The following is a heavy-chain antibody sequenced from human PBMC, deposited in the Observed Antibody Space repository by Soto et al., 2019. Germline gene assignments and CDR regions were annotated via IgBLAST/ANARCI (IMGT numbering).Heavy chain of an antibody. D-gene: IGHD2-8*01. V-gene: IGHV3-33*01. CDR1: GFTFSSYG. Sequence: GGSLRLSCAASGFTFSSYGMHWVRQAPGKGLEWVAVIWYDGSNKYYADSVKGRFTISRDNSKNTLYLQMNSLRAEDTAVYYCARAPTEPSLGVYANDAFDIWGQGTMVTVSS. CDR3: ARAPTEPSLGVYANDAFDI. J-gene: IGHJ3*02. CDR2: IWYDGSNK.